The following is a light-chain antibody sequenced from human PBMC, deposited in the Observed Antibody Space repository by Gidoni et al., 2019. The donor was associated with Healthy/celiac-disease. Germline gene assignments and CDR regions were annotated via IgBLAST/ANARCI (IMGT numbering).Light chain of an antibody. V-gene: IGKV3-20*01. CDR1: QSVSSSS. J-gene: IGKJ2*01. CDR3: QQYGSSPMYT. Sequence: EIVLTHSPGTLSLSPGERATLSCRASQSVSSSSLAWYQQKPGQAPRLLIYGASSRATGIPDRFSGSGSGTDFTLTISRLEPEDFAVYYCQQYGSSPMYTFGQGTKLEIK. CDR2: GAS.